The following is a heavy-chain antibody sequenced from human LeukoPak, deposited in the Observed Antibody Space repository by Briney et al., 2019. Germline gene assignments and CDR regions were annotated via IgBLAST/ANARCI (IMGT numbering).Heavy chain of an antibody. V-gene: IGHV4-34*01. CDR2: INHSGST. CDR1: GGSFSGYY. J-gene: IGHJ4*02. D-gene: IGHD5-18*01. CDR3: ARVRGTAMASGPFDY. Sequence: SETLSLTCAVYGGSFSGYYWSWIRQPPGKGLEWIGEINHSGSTNYNPSLKSRVTISVDTPKNQFSLKLSSVTAADTAVYYCARVRGTAMASGPFDYWGQGTLVTVSS.